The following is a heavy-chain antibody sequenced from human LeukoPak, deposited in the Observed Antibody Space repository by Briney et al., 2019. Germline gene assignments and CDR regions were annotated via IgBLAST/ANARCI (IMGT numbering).Heavy chain of an antibody. CDR3: ARVPWDYDSSGYYLNGFDI. CDR1: GGSINTYH. D-gene: IGHD3-22*01. CDR2: MSPSERT. V-gene: IGHV4-4*07. J-gene: IGHJ3*02. Sequence: PSETLSLTCTVSGGSINTYHRSWIRQAAEKGLEWIGRMSPSERTDYNPSLKGRVTISVDTSKNQFSLKLTSVTAADTGIYYCARVPWDYDSSGYYLNGFDIWGQGTMVTVSS.